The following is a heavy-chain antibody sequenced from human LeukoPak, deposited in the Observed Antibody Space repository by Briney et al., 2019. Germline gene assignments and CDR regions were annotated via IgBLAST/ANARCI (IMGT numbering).Heavy chain of an antibody. D-gene: IGHD3-10*01. CDR1: GFTFSTYG. V-gene: IGHV3-23*01. CDR2: ISGSGGAS. CDR3: ARGGVDYYGSGTYYLMYYFDY. J-gene: IGHJ4*02. Sequence: SGGSLRLSCAASGFTFSTYGMSWVRQAPRKGLEWVSGISGSGGASYYADSVKGRFTISRDDSHNTLYLQMNSLRAEDTAVYFCARGGVDYYGSGTYYLMYYFDYWGQGALVTVSS.